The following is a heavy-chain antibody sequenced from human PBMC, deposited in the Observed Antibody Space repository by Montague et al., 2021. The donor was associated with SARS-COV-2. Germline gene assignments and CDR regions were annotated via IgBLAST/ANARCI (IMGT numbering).Heavy chain of an antibody. CDR1: GFSLSTSGMC. J-gene: IGHJ6*02. D-gene: IGHD3-9*01. V-gene: IGHV2-70*13. Sequence: PALVKPTQTLTLTCTFSGFSLSTSGMCVSWIRQPPGKALEWLALIDWDDDKYYSTSLKTRLTISKDTSKNQVVLTMTNMDPVDTATYYCARSYYVILCDYDSPLDVWGQGTLVTVSS. CDR3: ARSYYVILCDYDSPLDV. CDR2: IDWDDDK.